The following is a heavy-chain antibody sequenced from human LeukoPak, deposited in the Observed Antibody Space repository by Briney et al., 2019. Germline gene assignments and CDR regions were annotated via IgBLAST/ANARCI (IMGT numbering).Heavy chain of an antibody. J-gene: IGHJ3*02. Sequence: SETLSPTCAVYGGSFSGYYRSWIRQPPGKGLEWIGYIYYSGSTYYNPSLKSRVTISVDTSKNQFSLKLSSVTAADTAVYYCARFRGPYYYDSSGSNGAFDIWGQGTMVTVSS. CDR3: ARFRGPYYYDSSGSNGAFDI. V-gene: IGHV4-30-4*08. CDR2: IYYSGST. D-gene: IGHD3-22*01. CDR1: GGSFSGYY.